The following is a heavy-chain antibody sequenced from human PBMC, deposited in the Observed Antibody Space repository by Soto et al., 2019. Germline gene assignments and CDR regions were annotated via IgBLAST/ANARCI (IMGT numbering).Heavy chain of an antibody. J-gene: IGHJ5*02. CDR3: AHRPDFIAVPFANNWLDP. CDR2: IYWDDDK. D-gene: IGHD2-2*01. V-gene: IGHV2-5*02. CDR1: GFSLTTRGVG. Sequence: SGPTLVNPTQTLTLTCTFSGFSLTTRGVGVGWIRQPPGKALEWLALIYWDDDKRISPSLKSRLTITKDTSRNQVVLTMTNMDPVDTATYYCAHRPDFIAVPFANNWLDPWGQRVLVTVSS.